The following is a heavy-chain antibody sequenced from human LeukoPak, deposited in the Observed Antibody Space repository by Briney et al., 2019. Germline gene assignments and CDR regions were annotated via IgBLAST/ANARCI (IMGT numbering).Heavy chain of an antibody. CDR1: GFNFITST. V-gene: IGHV3-21*01. J-gene: IGHJ5*02. CDR2: ISSSSSSI. CDR3: ARALEVDP. Sequence: GGSLRLSCAASGFNFITSTMNWVRQAPGKGLGWVSSISSSSSSIYYADSVKGRFTISRDNAKNSLYLQMSSLRAEDTAVYYCARALEVDPWGQGTLVTVSS.